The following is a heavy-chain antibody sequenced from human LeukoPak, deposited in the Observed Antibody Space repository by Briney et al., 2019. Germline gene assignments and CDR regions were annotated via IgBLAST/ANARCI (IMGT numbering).Heavy chain of an antibody. CDR2: IGSSSDTI. V-gene: IGHV3-48*02. Sequence: GSLRLSCAASGFTFSSYAMHWVRQAPGKGLDWVSCIGSSSDTIYYADSVKGRFTISRDNAKNSVYLQMNSLRDEDTAVYYCARVSRSGNYPGWGQGTLVTVSS. J-gene: IGHJ4*02. CDR1: GFTFSSYA. D-gene: IGHD1-26*01. CDR3: ARVSRSGNYPG.